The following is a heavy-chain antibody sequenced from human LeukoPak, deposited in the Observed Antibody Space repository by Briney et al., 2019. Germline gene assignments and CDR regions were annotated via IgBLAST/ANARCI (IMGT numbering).Heavy chain of an antibody. V-gene: IGHV3-7*01. Sequence: PGGSLRLSCAASGFTFSSYWMSWVRQAPGKGLEWVANIKQDGSEKYYVDSVKGRFTISRDNAKNSLYLQMNSLRAEDTAVYYCATCYDKGGYYGRLDYWGQGTLVTVSS. J-gene: IGHJ4*02. CDR2: IKQDGSEK. CDR1: GFTFSSYW. D-gene: IGHD3-22*01. CDR3: ATCYDKGGYYGRLDY.